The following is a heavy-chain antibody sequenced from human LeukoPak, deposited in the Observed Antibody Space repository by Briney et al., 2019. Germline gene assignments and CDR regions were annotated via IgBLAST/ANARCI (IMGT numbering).Heavy chain of an antibody. CDR1: GFTFSSYG. J-gene: IGHJ4*02. Sequence: PGGSLRLSCAASGFTFSSYGMHWVRQAPGKGLEWVAVISYDGSNKYYADSVKGRFTISRDNSKNTPYLQMNSLRAEDTAVYYCAKDKLRYSSGWYFDYWGQGTLVTVSS. CDR3: AKDKLRYSSGWYFDY. D-gene: IGHD6-19*01. V-gene: IGHV3-30*18. CDR2: ISYDGSNK.